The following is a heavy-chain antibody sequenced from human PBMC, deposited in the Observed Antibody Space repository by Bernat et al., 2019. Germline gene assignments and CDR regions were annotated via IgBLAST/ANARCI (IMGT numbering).Heavy chain of an antibody. CDR1: GYTFTSYY. CDR3: ARDYSSGWYSRGYYFDY. D-gene: IGHD6-19*01. V-gene: IGHV1-46*01. CDR2: INPSGGST. Sequence: QVQLVQSGAEVKKPGASVKVSCKASGYTFTSYYMHWVRQAPGQGLKWMGIINPSGGSTSYAQKFQGRVTMTRDTSTSTVYMELSSLRSEDTAVYYCARDYSSGWYSRGYYFDYWGQGTLVTVSS. J-gene: IGHJ4*02.